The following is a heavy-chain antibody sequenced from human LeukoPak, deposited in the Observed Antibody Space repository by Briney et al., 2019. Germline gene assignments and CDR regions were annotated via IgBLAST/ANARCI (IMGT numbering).Heavy chain of an antibody. D-gene: IGHD3-10*01. V-gene: IGHV3-7*04. CDR3: VRGSGSYYY. CDR2: IKEDGSEK. Sequence: GGSLRLSCAASGFSFTTYWMRWVRQAPGKGLEWVANIKEDGSEKYYGDSVKGRFTISRDNAKNSLYLQMNSLRAEDTAVYCCVRGSGSYYYWGQGTLVTVSS. J-gene: IGHJ4*02. CDR1: GFSFTTYW.